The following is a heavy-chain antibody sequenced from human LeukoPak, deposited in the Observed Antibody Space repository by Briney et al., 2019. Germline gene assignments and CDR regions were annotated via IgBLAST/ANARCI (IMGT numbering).Heavy chain of an antibody. V-gene: IGHV3-7*01. CDR2: IKQDGSEK. CDR3: ARLRWFDY. D-gene: IGHD6-13*01. Sequence: PGGSLRLSCAASGFTFSSYWRSWVRQPPGKGLEWVANIKQDGSEKYYVDSVKGRFTISRDNAKNSLYLQMNSLRAEDTAMYYCARLRWFDYWGQGTLVTVSS. J-gene: IGHJ4*02. CDR1: GFTFSSYW.